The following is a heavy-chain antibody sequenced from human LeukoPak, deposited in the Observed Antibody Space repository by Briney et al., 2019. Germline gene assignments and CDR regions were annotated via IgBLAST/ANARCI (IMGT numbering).Heavy chain of an antibody. V-gene: IGHV3-53*01. D-gene: IGHD3-10*01. Sequence: GGSLRLSCAASGFTFSSYEMNWVRQAPGKGLEWVSVIYSGGRTYYGDSVKGRFTFSRDNSKNTLYLQMNSLRAEDTAVYYCARVLSGRGSLYSYYYYMDVWGKGTTVTISS. J-gene: IGHJ6*03. CDR3: ARVLSGRGSLYSYYYYMDV. CDR1: GFTFSSYE. CDR2: IYSGGRT.